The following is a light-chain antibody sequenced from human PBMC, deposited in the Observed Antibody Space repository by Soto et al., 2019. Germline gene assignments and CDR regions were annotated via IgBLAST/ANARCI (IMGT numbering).Light chain of an antibody. CDR3: QHYNSYSEA. CDR2: DVS. V-gene: IGKV1-5*01. J-gene: IGKJ1*01. Sequence: DIKITQSPSTLSASVGDRVTITCRASQSISSWLAWYQQKPGKAPRILIYDVSSLASGVPSRFRGSGSWTEFTLTISRLQPDDVATYYCQHYNSYSEAFGQGTKVDIK. CDR1: QSISSW.